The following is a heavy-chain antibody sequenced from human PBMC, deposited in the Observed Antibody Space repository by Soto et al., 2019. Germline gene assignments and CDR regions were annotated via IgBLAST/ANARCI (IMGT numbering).Heavy chain of an antibody. CDR3: ARVMTTFGVISKCPDH. V-gene: IGHV1-18*04. D-gene: IGHD3-3*01. J-gene: IGHJ4*02. CDR1: GYSFTLFY. CDR2: ISTYNGDT. Sequence: QVRLVQSGAEVRKSGASVKVSCKASGYSFTLFYIHWMRQAPGQGPEWMGWISTYNGDTEYPQSLQGRVTMTRDTSTAIAYMELRSLRSDDTAVYYCARVMTTFGVISKCPDHWGQGTLVTVSS.